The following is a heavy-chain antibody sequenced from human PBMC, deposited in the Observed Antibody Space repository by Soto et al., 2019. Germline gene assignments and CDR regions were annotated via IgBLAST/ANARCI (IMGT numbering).Heavy chain of an antibody. Sequence: SGGSLRLSCVASGFTFNNAWMNWVRQAPGKGLEWVGRIKTKTDGGTTDYAAPVKGRFTISRDDSKNTLYLQMNSLKTEDTAVYYCTTVRVHLWSTGYFDSWGQGTLVTVSS. CDR1: GFTFNNAW. CDR2: IKTKTDGGTT. CDR3: TTVRVHLWSTGYFDS. D-gene: IGHD3-10*01. V-gene: IGHV3-15*01. J-gene: IGHJ4*02.